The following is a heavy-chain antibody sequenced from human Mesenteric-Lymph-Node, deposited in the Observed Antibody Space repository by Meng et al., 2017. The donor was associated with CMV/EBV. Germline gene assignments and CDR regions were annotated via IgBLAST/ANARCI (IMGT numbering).Heavy chain of an antibody. CDR2: IYYSGST. D-gene: IGHD3-10*01. V-gene: IGHV4-59*08. J-gene: IGHJ4*02. Sequence: SLTCTVSGGSISSYYWIWVRQPPGKGLEWIGYIYYSGSTSYNPSLKSRVTISVDRSKSQFSLKLSSVTAADTAVYYCARHSGTGYFDYWGQGSLVTVSS. CDR3: ARHSGTGYFDY. CDR1: GGSISSYY.